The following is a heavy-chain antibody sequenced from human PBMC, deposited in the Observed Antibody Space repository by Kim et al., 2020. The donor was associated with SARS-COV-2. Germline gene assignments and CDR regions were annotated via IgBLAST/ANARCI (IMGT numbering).Heavy chain of an antibody. Sequence: GGSLRLSCAASGFTFSLYTMHWVRQAPGKGLEWVAVISYDGSNKFYADSVKGRFAISRDNSKNTLYLQMNSLRAEDTAVYYCARDASGFYDILPGFHPKRFGDYYYYDGMDVWGQGTTVTVSS. CDR3: ARDASGFYDILPGFHPKRFGDYYYYDGMDV. CDR2: ISYDGSNK. CDR1: GFTFSLYT. V-gene: IGHV3-30*09. D-gene: IGHD3-9*01. J-gene: IGHJ6*02.